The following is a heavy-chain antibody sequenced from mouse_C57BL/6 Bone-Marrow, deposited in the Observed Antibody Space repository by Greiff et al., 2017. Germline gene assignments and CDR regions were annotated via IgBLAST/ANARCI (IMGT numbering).Heavy chain of an antibody. CDR1: GYTFTSYW. CDR2: IYPGNSDT. CDR3: TKSDYGSSFFAY. D-gene: IGHD1-1*01. V-gene: IGHV1-5*01. Sequence: EVQLQQSGTVLARPGASVKMSCKTSGYTFTSYWMHWVKQRPGQGLEWIGAIYPGNSDTSYNQKFKGKAKLTAVTSASTAYMELSSLTNEDSAVYYCTKSDYGSSFFAYWGQGTLVTVSA. J-gene: IGHJ3*01.